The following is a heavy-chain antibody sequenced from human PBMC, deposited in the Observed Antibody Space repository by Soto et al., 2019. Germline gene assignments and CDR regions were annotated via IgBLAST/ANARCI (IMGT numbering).Heavy chain of an antibody. J-gene: IGHJ5*02. D-gene: IGHD3-3*01. CDR3: ARGMSYYDFWSGYFGNWFDP. CDR1: GGSISSYY. Sequence: QVQLQESGPGLVKPSETLSLTCTVSGGSISSYYWSWIRQPPGKGLEWIGYIYYSGSTNYNPSLTSRVTRSVDTSKNQFSLKLSSVTAADTAVYYCARGMSYYDFWSGYFGNWFDPWGQGTLVTVAS. CDR2: IYYSGST. V-gene: IGHV4-59*01.